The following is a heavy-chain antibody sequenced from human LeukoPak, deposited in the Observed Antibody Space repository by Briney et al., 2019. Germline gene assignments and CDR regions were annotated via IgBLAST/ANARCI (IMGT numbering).Heavy chain of an antibody. CDR1: GGSFSGYY. J-gene: IGHJ4*02. CDR3: ARANYVWGTYSFDY. CDR2: INHSGRT. V-gene: IGHV4-34*01. Sequence: SETLSLTCAVYGGSFSGYYWSWIRQPPGKGLEWIGEINHSGRTNYNPSLKSRVTISIDTSKNQFSLKLSSVTAADTAVYYCARANYVWGTYSFDYWGQGTLVTVSS. D-gene: IGHD3-16*01.